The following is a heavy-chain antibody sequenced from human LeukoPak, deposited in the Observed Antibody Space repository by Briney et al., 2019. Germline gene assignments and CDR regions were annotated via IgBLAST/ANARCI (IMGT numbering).Heavy chain of an antibody. CDR2: ISGRGGST. CDR3: AKFGITRVRYFDY. CDR1: RLTLSSYG. D-gene: IGHD3-10*01. Sequence: GRSLRLSCAVSRLTLSSYGTSWVRQAPGKGLEWVSAISGRGGSTYYADSVKGRFTISRDNSKNTLYLQMNSLRAEDTAVYYCAKFGITRVRYFDYWGQGTLVTVSS. V-gene: IGHV3-23*01. J-gene: IGHJ4*02.